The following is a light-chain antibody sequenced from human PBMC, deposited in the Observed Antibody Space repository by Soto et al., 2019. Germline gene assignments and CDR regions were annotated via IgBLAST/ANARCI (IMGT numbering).Light chain of an antibody. CDR2: GAS. V-gene: IGKV3-20*01. CDR3: QQYGSSPRT. CDR1: QSVSSN. J-gene: IGKJ5*01. Sequence: VLTQSPGTLSLSPGERATLSCRASQSVSSNLAWYQQKPGQAPRLLIYGASSRATGIPDRFSGSGSGTDFTLTISRLEPEDFAVYYCQQYGSSPRTFGQGTRLEIK.